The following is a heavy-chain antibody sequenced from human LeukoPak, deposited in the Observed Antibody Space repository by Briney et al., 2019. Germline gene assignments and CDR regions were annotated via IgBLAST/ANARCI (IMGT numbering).Heavy chain of an antibody. CDR2: ISAYNGNT. V-gene: IGHV1-18*01. J-gene: IGHJ6*02. CDR1: GYTFTSYG. CDR3: ARDQLDYYGSGSYYLGPYYYYGMDV. D-gene: IGHD3-10*01. Sequence: ASVKVSCKASGYTFTSYGISWVRQAPGQGLEWMGWISAYNGNTNYAQKLQSRVTMTADTSTSTAYMELRSLRSDDEAVYYCARDQLDYYGSGSYYLGPYYYYGMDVWGQGTTVTVSS.